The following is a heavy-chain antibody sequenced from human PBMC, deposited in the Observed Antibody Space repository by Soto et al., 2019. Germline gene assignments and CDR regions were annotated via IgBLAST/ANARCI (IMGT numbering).Heavy chain of an antibody. CDR2: IKQDGSEK. J-gene: IGHJ6*02. Sequence: GGSLRLSCAASGFTFSSYSMNWVRPDPGKGLEWVANIKQDGSEKYYVDSVKGRFTISRDDAKNSLYLQMNSLRAEDTAVYYCARDTYGDPDYYYYYGMDVWGQGTTVTVSS. V-gene: IGHV3-7*03. CDR1: GFTFSSYS. D-gene: IGHD4-17*01. CDR3: ARDTYGDPDYYYYYGMDV.